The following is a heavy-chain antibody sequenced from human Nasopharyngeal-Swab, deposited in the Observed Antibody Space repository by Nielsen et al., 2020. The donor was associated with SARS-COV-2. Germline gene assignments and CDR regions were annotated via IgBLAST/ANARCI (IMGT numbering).Heavy chain of an antibody. CDR1: GFTFSSYS. D-gene: IGHD3-3*01. CDR3: ARGYDFRSGSNAFDI. J-gene: IGHJ3*02. V-gene: IGHV3-21*01. Sequence: GSSLKISCAASGFTFSSYSMNWVRQAPGKGLEWVSSITSGSSYIYYADSVKGRFTISRDNAKNSLFLQMNSLRAEDTAVYYCARGYDFRSGSNAFDIWGQGTMVTVSS. CDR2: ITSGSSYI.